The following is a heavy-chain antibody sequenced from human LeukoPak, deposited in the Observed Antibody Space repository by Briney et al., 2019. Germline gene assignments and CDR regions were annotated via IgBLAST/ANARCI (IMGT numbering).Heavy chain of an antibody. CDR3: ARVGSGWFWYMDV. CDR1: GGSISSYY. D-gene: IGHD6-19*01. J-gene: IGHJ6*03. CDR2: IYYSGIT. Sequence: SETLSLTCTVSGGSISSYYWSWIRQPAGKGLEWIGYIYYSGITNYNPSLKSRVTISVDTSKNQVSLKLSSVTAADTAVYYCARVGSGWFWYMDVWGKGTTVTVSS. V-gene: IGHV4-59*01.